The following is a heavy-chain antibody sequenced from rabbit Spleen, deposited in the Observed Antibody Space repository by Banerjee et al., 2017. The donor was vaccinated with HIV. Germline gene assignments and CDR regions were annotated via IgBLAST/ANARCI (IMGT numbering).Heavy chain of an antibody. V-gene: IGHV1S47*01. CDR3: ARDTSSSFSSYGMDL. D-gene: IGHD1-1*01. CDR2: IYSGDGST. J-gene: IGHJ6*01. Sequence: EESGGDLVKPGASLTLTCTASGFSFSSNYWICWVRQAPGKGPEWIACIYSGDGSTYYASWVNGRFTISRSTSLNTVTLQMTSLTAADTATYFCARDTSSSFSSYGMDLWGPGTLVTVS. CDR1: GFSFSSNY.